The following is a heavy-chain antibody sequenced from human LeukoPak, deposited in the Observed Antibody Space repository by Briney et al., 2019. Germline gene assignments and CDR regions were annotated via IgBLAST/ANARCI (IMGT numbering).Heavy chain of an antibody. J-gene: IGHJ6*02. CDR1: GYTFTSYG. V-gene: IGHV1-18*01. Sequence: GASVKVSCKASGYTFTSYGISWVRQAPGQGLEWMGWISAYNGNTNYAQKLQGRVTMTTDTSTSTAYMELSSLRSEDTAVYYCARPLSSSWLPYYYYGMDVWGQGTTVTVSS. D-gene: IGHD6-13*01. CDR2: ISAYNGNT. CDR3: ARPLSSSWLPYYYYGMDV.